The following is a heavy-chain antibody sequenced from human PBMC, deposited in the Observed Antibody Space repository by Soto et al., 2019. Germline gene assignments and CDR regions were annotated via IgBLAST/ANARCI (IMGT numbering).Heavy chain of an antibody. CDR2: IYYSGST. D-gene: IGHD3-3*01. Sequence: SETLSLTCTVSGGSISSYYWSWIRQPPGKGLEWIGYIYYSGSTNYNPSLKSRFTISVDTSKNQFSLKLSPVTAADTAVYVCASSPAGYYDFWSGYYRDAFDIWGQGTMVTVSS. J-gene: IGHJ3*02. CDR3: ASSPAGYYDFWSGYYRDAFDI. V-gene: IGHV4-59*01. CDR1: GGSISSYY.